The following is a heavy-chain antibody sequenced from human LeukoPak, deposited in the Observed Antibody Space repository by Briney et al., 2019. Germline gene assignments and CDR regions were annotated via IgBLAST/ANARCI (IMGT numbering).Heavy chain of an antibody. J-gene: IGHJ4*02. D-gene: IGHD6-19*01. CDR2: IKQDGSEK. CDR3: ARATGSSGWYGGGYYFDY. V-gene: IGHV3-7*01. CDR1: GFTFSSYW. Sequence: GGSLRLSCAASGFTFSSYWMSWVRQAPGKGLEWVANIKQDGSEKYYVDSVKGRFTISRDNAKNSLYLQMNSLRAEDTAVYYCARATGSSGWYGGGYYFDYWGQGTLVTVSS.